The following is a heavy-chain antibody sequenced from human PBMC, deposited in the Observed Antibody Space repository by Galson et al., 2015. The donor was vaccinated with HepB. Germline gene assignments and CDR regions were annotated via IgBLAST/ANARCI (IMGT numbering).Heavy chain of an antibody. V-gene: IGHV7-4-1*02. J-gene: IGHJ4*02. Sequence: SVKVSCKASGYTFTSYAMNWVRQAPGQGLEWMGWINTNTGNPTYAQGFTGRFVFSLDTSVSTAYLQISSLKAEDTAVYYCARDREGMVQGVYGVFDYWGQGTLVTVSS. CDR1: GYTFTSYA. CDR3: ARDREGMVQGVYGVFDY. D-gene: IGHD3-10*01. CDR2: INTNTGNP.